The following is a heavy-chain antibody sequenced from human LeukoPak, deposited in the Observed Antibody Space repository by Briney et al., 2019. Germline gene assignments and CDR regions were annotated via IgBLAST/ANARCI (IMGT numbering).Heavy chain of an antibody. CDR2: MNPNSGNT. D-gene: IGHD3-22*01. CDR1: GYTFTSYD. Sequence: ASVKVSCKASGYTFTSYDINWVRQATGQGLEWMGWMNPNSGNTGYAQKFQGRVTMTRNTSISTAYMELSSLRSEDTAVYYCARGQKFRSGYYYWCQGTLVTVSS. V-gene: IGHV1-8*01. CDR3: ARGQKFRSGYYY. J-gene: IGHJ4*02.